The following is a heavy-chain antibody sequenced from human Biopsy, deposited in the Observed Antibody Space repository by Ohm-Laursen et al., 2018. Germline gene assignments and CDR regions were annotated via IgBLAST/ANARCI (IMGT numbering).Heavy chain of an antibody. CDR2: FAPENGKT. CDR1: GYTLTDLS. Sequence: ASVKVSCKVSGYTLTDLSMHWVRQAPGKGLEWMGGFAPENGKTIYAQKFQGRVTMTEDTSTDTAYMELSNLRSEDTAVYYCATDGAGSHNENWGQGTLVSVSS. V-gene: IGHV1-24*01. CDR3: ATDGAGSHNEN. J-gene: IGHJ4*02. D-gene: IGHD3-10*01.